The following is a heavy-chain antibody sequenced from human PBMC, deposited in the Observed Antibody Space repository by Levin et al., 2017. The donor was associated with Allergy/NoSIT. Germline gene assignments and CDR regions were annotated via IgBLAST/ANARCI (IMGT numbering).Heavy chain of an antibody. CDR2: VYPSDSET. CDR1: GYSFTTYW. CDR3: ARGGYYCSSGSCYWDS. D-gene: IGHD2-15*01. J-gene: IGHJ5*01. Sequence: GESLKISCKGSGYSFTTYWIGWVRQMPGKGLEWMGRVYPSDSETKYSPSFQRHVTISADKSVNTAYLQWTSLEASDSAMYFCARGGYYCSSGSCYWDSWGQGTLVTVSS. V-gene: IGHV5-51*01.